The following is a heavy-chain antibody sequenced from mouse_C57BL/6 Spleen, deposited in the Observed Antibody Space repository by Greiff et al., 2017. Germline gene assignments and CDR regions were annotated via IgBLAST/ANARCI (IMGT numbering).Heavy chain of an antibody. J-gene: IGHJ1*03. CDR3: VGGSDGSSDWYFDV. Sequence: EVQRVESGGGLVQPKGSLKLSCAASGFSFNTYAMNWVRQAPGKGLEWVARIRSKSNNYATYYADSVKDRFTISRDDSESMLYLQMNNLKTEDTAMYYCVGGSDGSSDWYFDVWGTGTTVTVSS. CDR1: GFSFNTYA. V-gene: IGHV10-1*01. D-gene: IGHD1-1*01. CDR2: IRSKSNNYAT.